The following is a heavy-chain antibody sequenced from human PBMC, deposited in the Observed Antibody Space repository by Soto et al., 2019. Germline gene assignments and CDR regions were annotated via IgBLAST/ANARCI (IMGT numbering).Heavy chain of an antibody. CDR2: FYSSGSI. CDR1: GYSITAGGYY. Sequence: SETLSLTCFVSGYSITAGGYYWSWIRHHPGKGLECIGSFYSSGSIIYNPSLRSRVSISGDTSSNQFSMSLTSVTAADTARYYCARRYSSGSVWFQPWGQGTLVTVSS. D-gene: IGHD6-19*01. J-gene: IGHJ5*02. V-gene: IGHV4-31*03. CDR3: ARRYSSGSVWFQP.